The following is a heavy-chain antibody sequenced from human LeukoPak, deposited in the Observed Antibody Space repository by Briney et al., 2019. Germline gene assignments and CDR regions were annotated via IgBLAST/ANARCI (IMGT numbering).Heavy chain of an antibody. CDR2: IYYSGST. Sequence: SETLSLTCTVSGGSISSYYWSWIRQPPGKGLEWIGYIYYSGSTNYNPSLKSRVTISVDTSKNQFSLKLSSVTAADTAVYYCARCIVGATDAFDIWGQGTMVTVSS. CDR1: GGSISSYY. CDR3: ARCIVGATDAFDI. J-gene: IGHJ3*02. D-gene: IGHD1-26*01. V-gene: IGHV4-59*01.